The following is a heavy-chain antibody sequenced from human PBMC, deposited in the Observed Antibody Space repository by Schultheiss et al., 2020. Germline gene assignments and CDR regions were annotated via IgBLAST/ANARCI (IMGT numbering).Heavy chain of an antibody. CDR3: AKDRSSGSYYNYHNGMDV. CDR1: GFTFSSYA. CDR2: ISYDGSNK. V-gene: IGHV3-30-3*01. D-gene: IGHD3-10*01. J-gene: IGHJ6*04. Sequence: GESLKISCAASGFTFSSYAMHWVRQAPGKGLEWVAVISYDGSNKYYADSVKGRFTISRDNSKNTLYLQMNSLRAEDTALYYCAKDRSSGSYYNYHNGMDVWGKGTTVTVSS.